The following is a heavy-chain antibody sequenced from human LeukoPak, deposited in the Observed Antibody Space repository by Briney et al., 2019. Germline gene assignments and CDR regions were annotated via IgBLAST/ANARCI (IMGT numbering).Heavy chain of an antibody. D-gene: IGHD5-18*01. J-gene: IGHJ4*02. CDR1: GFTLSSYS. Sequence: GGSLRLSCAVSGFTLSSYSMNWVRQAPGKGLEWVSSISSTSSYIYYADSVKGRFAISRDNAKKSLYLQMNSLRVEDTAVYYCARVPDTAIPYGDYWGRGTLVTVSS. V-gene: IGHV3-21*01. CDR3: ARVPDTAIPYGDY. CDR2: ISSTSSYI.